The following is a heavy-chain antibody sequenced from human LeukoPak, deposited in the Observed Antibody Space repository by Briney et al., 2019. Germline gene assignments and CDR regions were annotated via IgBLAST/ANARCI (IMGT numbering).Heavy chain of an antibody. CDR1: GYSFPNYW. CDR3: ARLFRNNSPRYFDY. D-gene: IGHD1/OR15-1a*01. Sequence: GESLKISCKGSGYSFPNYWIGWVRQMPGKGLEWMGIIYPGDSNTKYSPSFQGQVTISADKSISTAYLQWSSLKASDTAMYYCARLFRNNSPRYFDYWGQEPWSPSPQ. J-gene: IGHJ4*01. V-gene: IGHV5-51*01. CDR2: IYPGDSNT.